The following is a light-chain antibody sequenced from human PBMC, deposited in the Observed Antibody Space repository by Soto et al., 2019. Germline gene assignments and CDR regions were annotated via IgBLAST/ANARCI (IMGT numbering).Light chain of an antibody. CDR3: AAWDDSLSGVV. Sequence: QPVLTQPPSASGTPGQRVTISCSGSSSNIGSYHVYWYQQLPGTAPKLLIYRDNQRPSGVPDRFSGSKSGTSASLAISGLRSEDEADYYCAAWDDSLSGVVFGGGTKLTVL. CDR1: SSNIGSYH. CDR2: RDN. V-gene: IGLV1-47*01. J-gene: IGLJ2*01.